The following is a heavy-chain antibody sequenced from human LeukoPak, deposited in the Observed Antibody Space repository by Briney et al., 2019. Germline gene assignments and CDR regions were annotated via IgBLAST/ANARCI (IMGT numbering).Heavy chain of an antibody. CDR2: VYTSGST. J-gene: IGHJ4*02. V-gene: IGHV4-4*07. Sequence: SETLSLTCTVSGGSVTTYYWSWIRQPAGKGLEWIGRVYTSGSTNYNLSLKSRVTMSVDTSKNQFSLKLSSVTAADTAVYYCARLRAVAAPDYWGQGTLVTVSS. D-gene: IGHD6-19*01. CDR1: GGSVTTYY. CDR3: ARLRAVAAPDY.